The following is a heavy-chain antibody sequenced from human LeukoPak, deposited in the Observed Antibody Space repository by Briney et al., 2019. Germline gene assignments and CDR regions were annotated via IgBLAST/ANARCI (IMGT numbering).Heavy chain of an antibody. CDR2: INHSGST. Sequence: SETLSLTCAVYGGSISGYYWSWIRQPPGKGLEWIGEINHSGSTNYNPSLKSRVTISVDTSKNQFSLRLSSVTAADTAVYYCARVLEGSSGQHWYFDLWGRGTLVTVSS. CDR1: GGSISGYY. CDR3: ARVLEGSSGQHWYFDL. J-gene: IGHJ2*01. D-gene: IGHD6-19*01. V-gene: IGHV4-34*01.